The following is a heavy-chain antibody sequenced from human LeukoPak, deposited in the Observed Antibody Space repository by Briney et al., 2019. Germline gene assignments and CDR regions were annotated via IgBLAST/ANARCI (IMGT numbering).Heavy chain of an antibody. Sequence: SVKVSCKASGGTFSSYAISWVRQAPGQGLEWMGRIIPTLGIANYAQKFQGRVTITADKSTSTAYMELSSLRSEDTAVYYCARGYSSGWYWGDAFDIWGQGTMVTVSS. CDR2: IIPTLGIA. J-gene: IGHJ3*02. D-gene: IGHD6-19*01. CDR1: GGTFSSYA. V-gene: IGHV1-69*04. CDR3: ARGYSSGWYWGDAFDI.